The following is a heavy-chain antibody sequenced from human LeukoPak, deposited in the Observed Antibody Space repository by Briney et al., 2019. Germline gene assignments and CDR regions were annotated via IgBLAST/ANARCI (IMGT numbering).Heavy chain of an antibody. CDR2: ISDDGRNI. CDR3: ARAELRDTFDY. D-gene: IGHD1-7*01. V-gene: IGHV3-30*04. CDR1: GFTFSSYA. Sequence: GRSLRLSCAASGFTFSSYAMHWVRQAPGRGLEWVAVISDDGRNIYYADSVKGRFTISSDNSKNTLYLQMNSLRAEDTAVYYCARAELRDTFDYWGQGTLVTVSS. J-gene: IGHJ4*02.